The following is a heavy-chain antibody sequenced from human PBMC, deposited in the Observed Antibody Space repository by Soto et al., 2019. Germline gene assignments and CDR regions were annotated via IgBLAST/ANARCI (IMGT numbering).Heavy chain of an antibody. CDR3: ARVIPGVEAWFDP. CDR1: GYPFTNFG. J-gene: IGHJ5*02. V-gene: IGHV1-18*01. D-gene: IGHD2-2*01. CDR2: ISAYTDTP. Sequence: QVQMVQSGAEVKKPGASVKVSCRASGYPFTNFGVTCVRRAPGQGLDWMGGISAYTDTPNYAQKFQGRVTMTIDTSTRPAYMALRSLTSDDTAVYYCARVIPGVEAWFDPWGQGTMVTVSS.